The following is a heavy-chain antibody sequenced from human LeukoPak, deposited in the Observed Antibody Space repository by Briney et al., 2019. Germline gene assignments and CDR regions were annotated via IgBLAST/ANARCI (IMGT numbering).Heavy chain of an antibody. CDR1: GYTFTSYD. CDR3: ARAMYSSRAEPQSGNWFDP. D-gene: IGHD6-13*01. Sequence: ASVKVSCKASGYTFTSYDINWVRQATGQGLEWMGWMNPKSGNTGYAQKFQGRVTMTRNTSISTAYMELSSLRSEDTAVYYCARAMYSSRAEPQSGNWFDPWGQGTLVTVSS. J-gene: IGHJ5*02. V-gene: IGHV1-8*01. CDR2: MNPKSGNT.